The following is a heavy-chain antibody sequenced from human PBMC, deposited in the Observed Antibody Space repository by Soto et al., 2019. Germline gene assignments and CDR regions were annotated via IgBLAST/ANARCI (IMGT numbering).Heavy chain of an antibody. CDR2: ISAHNGNT. V-gene: IGHV1-18*01. CDR3: ARGRDGDY. J-gene: IGHJ4*02. CDR1: GYAFTTYG. Sequence: QVHLVQSGAEVKKPGASVKVSCKGSGYAFTTYGITWVRQAPGQGLEWRGWISAHNGNTNYAQKLQGRVTVTRDTSTSPAYMELRSQRSVDTAVYYCARGRDGDYWGQGAVVTVSS. D-gene: IGHD6-6*01.